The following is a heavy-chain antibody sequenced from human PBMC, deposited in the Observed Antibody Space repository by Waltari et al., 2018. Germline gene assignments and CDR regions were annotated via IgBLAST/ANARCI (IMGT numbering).Heavy chain of an antibody. J-gene: IGHJ4*02. D-gene: IGHD3-10*01. Sequence: QVQLVQSGAEVKKPGSSVKVSCKASGGTFSSYTISWVRQAPGQGLEWMGRISPIRGIANYAQKFQGRGTSTADKSTSKAYMERSSLRAEDKAVYYCARGAKDGGCDYWGQGTLVTVSS. CDR3: ARGAKDGGCDY. CDR2: ISPIRGIA. CDR1: GGTFSSYT. V-gene: IGHV1-69*02.